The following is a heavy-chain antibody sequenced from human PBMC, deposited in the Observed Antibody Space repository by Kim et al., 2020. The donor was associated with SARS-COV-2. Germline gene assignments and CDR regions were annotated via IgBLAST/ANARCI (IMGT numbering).Heavy chain of an antibody. V-gene: IGHV3-48*03. CDR1: GFTFSSYE. CDR2: ISSSGSTI. CDR3: ARDYYDSSGYYGYFDY. D-gene: IGHD3-22*01. J-gene: IGHJ4*02. Sequence: GGSLRLSCAASGFTFSSYEMNWVRQAPGKGLEWVSYISSSGSTIYYADSVKGRFTISRDNAKNSLYLQMNSLRAEDTAVYYCARDYYDSSGYYGYFDYWGQGTLVTVSS.